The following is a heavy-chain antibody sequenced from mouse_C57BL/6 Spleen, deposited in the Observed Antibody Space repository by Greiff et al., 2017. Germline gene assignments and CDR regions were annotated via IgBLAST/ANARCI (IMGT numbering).Heavy chain of an antibody. J-gene: IGHJ3*01. CDR2: IWSGGST. V-gene: IGHV2-2*01. CDR1: GFSLTSYG. CDR3: ARNFPTGTILAY. Sequence: VMLVESGPGLVQPSQSLSITCTVSGFSLTSYGVHWVRQSPGKGLEWLGVIWSGGSTDYNAAFISRLSISKDNSKSQVFFKMNSLQADDTAIYYCARNFPTGTILAYWGQGTLVTVSA. D-gene: IGHD4-1*02.